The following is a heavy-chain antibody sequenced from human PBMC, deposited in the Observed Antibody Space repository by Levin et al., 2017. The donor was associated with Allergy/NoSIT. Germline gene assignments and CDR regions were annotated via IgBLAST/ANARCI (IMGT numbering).Heavy chain of an antibody. V-gene: IGHV3-23*01. J-gene: IGHJ4*02. Sequence: GESLKISCAASGFTFSSYAMSWVRQAPGKGLEWVSTISGSGDSTYYADSVKGRFTISRDNSKNTLYLQMNSLRAEDTAVYYCAKDSKYDSSGYTFFDYWGQGTLVTVSS. CDR3: AKDSKYDSSGYTFFDY. CDR1: GFTFSSYA. D-gene: IGHD3-22*01. CDR2: ISGSGDST.